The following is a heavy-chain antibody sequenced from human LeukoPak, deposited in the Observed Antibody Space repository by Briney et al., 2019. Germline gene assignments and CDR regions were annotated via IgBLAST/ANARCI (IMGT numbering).Heavy chain of an antibody. CDR2: INPSAGST. CDR1: GYTFTRYY. D-gene: IGHD3-3*01. CDR3: ARLGGVVRGVSYYYYYMDV. J-gene: IGHJ6*03. Sequence: GASVKVSCKASGYTFTRYYMHWVRQAPGQGLEWMGIINPSAGSTSYAQKFQGRVTMTRDMSTSTVYMELSSLRSEDTSVYYCARLGGVVRGVSYYYYYMDVWGKGTTVTVSS. V-gene: IGHV1-46*01.